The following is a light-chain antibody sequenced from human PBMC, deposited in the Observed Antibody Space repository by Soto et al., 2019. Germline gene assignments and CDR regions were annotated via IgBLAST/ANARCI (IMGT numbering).Light chain of an antibody. CDR1: QTISRN. V-gene: IGKV1-39*01. J-gene: IGKJ2*01. CDR3: QQSYSIPYT. CDR2: VVS. Sequence: DIQLTQSPSSLSASVGDRVTITCRASQTISRNLNWYQQKPGEAPRLLMYVVSTLQGGVPSRFSGSESGTDYTLTISSVQPDDFANYYCQQSYSIPYTFGQGTKLEIK.